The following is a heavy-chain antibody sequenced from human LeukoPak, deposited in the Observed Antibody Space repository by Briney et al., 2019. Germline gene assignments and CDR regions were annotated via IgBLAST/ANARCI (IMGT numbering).Heavy chain of an antibody. CDR1: GYTFMSYG. CDR3: ARVLGMTAPRYMDV. V-gene: IGHV1-18*01. J-gene: IGHJ6*03. D-gene: IGHD2-21*02. Sequence: ASVRVSCKASGYTFMSYGISWVRQAPGQGLEWMGWISPYNGNTHYAQKLQGRVTLTTDTSTSTAYMELRSLRSDDTALYYCARVLGMTAPRYMDVWGKGTTVTISS. CDR2: ISPYNGNT.